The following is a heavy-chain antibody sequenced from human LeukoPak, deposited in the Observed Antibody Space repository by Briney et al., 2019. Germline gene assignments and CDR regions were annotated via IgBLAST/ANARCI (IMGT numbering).Heavy chain of an antibody. CDR2: IKQDGSEK. D-gene: IGHD6-13*01. V-gene: IGHV3-7*04. Sequence: GGSLRLSCAASGLTLSSYWMSWVRQTPGKGLEWVANIKQDGSEKYYVDSMKGRFTISRDNAKNSLYLQMNSLRAEDTAVYYCARGWSGAFDIWGQGTMVTVSS. CDR1: GLTLSSYW. J-gene: IGHJ3*02. CDR3: ARGWSGAFDI.